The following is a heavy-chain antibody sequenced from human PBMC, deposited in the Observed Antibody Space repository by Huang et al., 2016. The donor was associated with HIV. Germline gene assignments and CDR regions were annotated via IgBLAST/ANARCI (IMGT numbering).Heavy chain of an antibody. D-gene: IGHD4-4*01. J-gene: IGHJ4*02. CDR2: LMPVFDSP. CDR1: GGPFRSYS. V-gene: IGHV1-69*13. Sequence: QVQLLQSGAEVKKPGSSVKVSCKASGGPFRSYSIAWVRQAPGQGREWMASLMPVFDSPKYAQKLQGSVRVTADESTSTVYMELRDLRPDDTAVYFCARGSLEYSVSSSLDYWGQGTHVTVSS. CDR3: ARGSLEYSVSSSLDY.